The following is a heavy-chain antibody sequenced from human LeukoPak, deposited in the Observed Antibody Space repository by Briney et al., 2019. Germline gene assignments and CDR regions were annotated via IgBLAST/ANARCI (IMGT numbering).Heavy chain of an antibody. V-gene: IGHV1-18*01. CDR3: ARAESRRRAYYYDSSGYPGDP. Sequence: ASVKVSFKASGYTFTSYGISWVRQAPGQGLEWMGWISAYNGNTNYAQKLQGRVTMTTDTSTSTAYMELRSLRSDDTAVYYCARAESRRRAYYYDSSGYPGDPWGQGTLVTVSS. CDR2: ISAYNGNT. CDR1: GYTFTSYG. D-gene: IGHD3-22*01. J-gene: IGHJ5*02.